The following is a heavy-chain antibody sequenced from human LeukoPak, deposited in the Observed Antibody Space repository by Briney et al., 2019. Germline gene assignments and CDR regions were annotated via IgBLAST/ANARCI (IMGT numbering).Heavy chain of an antibody. CDR2: INPDSGGT. CDR1: GYTFTGYY. D-gene: IGHD2-2*01. CDR3: ARAIVVVPAAMLNWFDP. V-gene: IGHV1-2*02. Sequence: ASVKVSCKASGYTFTGYYMHWVRQAPGQGLEWMGWINPDSGGTNYAQKFQGRVTMTRDTSISTAYMELSRLRSDDTAVYYCARAIVVVPAAMLNWFDPWGQGTLVTVSS. J-gene: IGHJ5*02.